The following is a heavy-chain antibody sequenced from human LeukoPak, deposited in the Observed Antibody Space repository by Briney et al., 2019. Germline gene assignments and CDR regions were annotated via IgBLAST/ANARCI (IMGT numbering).Heavy chain of an antibody. CDR3: ARDTSASPDDC. D-gene: IGHD1-26*01. J-gene: IGHJ4*02. V-gene: IGHV3-72*01. CDR2: IRNKTKRYTT. Sequence: PGGSLRLSCAASGFTFRDLYMNWVAHAPGKGLEWVHPIRNKTKRYTTQHTTSVKRRSSISRDDSKNSLFLQMTSLTTEDTAVYYCARDTSASPDDCWGPGTLVTVSS. CDR1: GFTFRDLY.